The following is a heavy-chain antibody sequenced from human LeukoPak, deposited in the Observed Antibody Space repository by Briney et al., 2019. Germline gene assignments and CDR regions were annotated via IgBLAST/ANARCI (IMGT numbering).Heavy chain of an antibody. CDR3: TTGDVVVPAAKGIDY. D-gene: IGHD2-2*01. J-gene: IGHJ4*02. V-gene: IGHV3-15*01. CDR2: IKSKTDGGTT. CDR1: GFTFSNAW. Sequence: GGSLRLSCAASGFTFSNAWMSWVRQAPGKGLEWVGRIKSKTDGGTTDYAAPVKGRFTISRDDSKNTLYLLMNSLKTEDTAVYYCTTGDVVVPAAKGIDYWGQGTLVTVSS.